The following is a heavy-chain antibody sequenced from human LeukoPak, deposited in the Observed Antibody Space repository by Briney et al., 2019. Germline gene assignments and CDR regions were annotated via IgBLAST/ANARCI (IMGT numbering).Heavy chain of an antibody. CDR2: IRSKANSYAT. CDR3: TRHGVGADY. D-gene: IGHD1-26*01. Sequence: GGSLRLSCAASGFTFSGSAMHWVRQASGKGLEWVGRIRSKANSYATAYAASVKGRFTISRDDSKNTAYLQMNSLKTEGTAVYYCTRHGVGADYGGQGTLVTVSS. V-gene: IGHV3-73*01. CDR1: GFTFSGSA. J-gene: IGHJ4*02.